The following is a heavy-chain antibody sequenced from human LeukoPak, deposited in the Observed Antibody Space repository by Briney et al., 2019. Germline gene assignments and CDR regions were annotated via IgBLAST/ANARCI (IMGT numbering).Heavy chain of an antibody. CDR2: ISYDGSNK. V-gene: IGHV3-30*03. D-gene: IGHD5-24*01. CDR3: AGRRDGCNFDY. J-gene: IGHJ4*02. Sequence: PGRSLRLSCAASGFTFSSYGMHWVRQAPGKGLEWVAVISYDGSNKYYADSVKGRFTISRDNSKNTLYLQMNSLRAEDTAVYYCAGRRDGCNFDYWGQGTLVTVSS. CDR1: GFTFSSYG.